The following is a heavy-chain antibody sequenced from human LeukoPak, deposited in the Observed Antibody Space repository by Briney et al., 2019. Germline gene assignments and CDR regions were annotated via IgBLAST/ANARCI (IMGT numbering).Heavy chain of an antibody. CDR3: ARGNDILTGYSSQPIDY. CDR2: IKQDGSEK. V-gene: IGHV3-7*03. CDR1: GFTFSSYW. Sequence: GGSLRLSCAASGFTFSSYWMSWVRQAPGKGLEWVANIKQDGSEKYYVDSVKGRFTISRDNAKNSLYLQMNSLRAEDTAVYYCARGNDILTGYSSQPIDYWGQGTLVTVSS. J-gene: IGHJ4*02. D-gene: IGHD3-9*01.